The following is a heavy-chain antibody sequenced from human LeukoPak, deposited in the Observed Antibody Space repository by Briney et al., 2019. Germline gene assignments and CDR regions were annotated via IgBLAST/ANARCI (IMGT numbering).Heavy chain of an antibody. CDR2: INHSGST. CDR3: AKRRFLEWLSPHAFDI. J-gene: IGHJ3*02. V-gene: IGHV4-34*01. Sequence: PSETLSLTCGVYGGSFSGYYWSWIHQPPGKGLEWIGEINHSGSTNYNPSLKSRVTISVDTSKSQFSLRLSSVTAADTAIYYCAKRRFLEWLSPHAFDIWGQGTMVTVSS. CDR1: GGSFSGYY. D-gene: IGHD3-3*01.